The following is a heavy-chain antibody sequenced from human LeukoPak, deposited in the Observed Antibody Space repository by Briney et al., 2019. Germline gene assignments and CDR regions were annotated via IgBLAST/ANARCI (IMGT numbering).Heavy chain of an antibody. CDR1: GGSVSSESYY. D-gene: IGHD6-13*01. CDR2: IYYSGRT. V-gene: IGHV4-39*01. CDR3: ARLVGAAAHHFDY. J-gene: IGHJ4*02. Sequence: SETLSLTCTVSGGSVSSESYYWGWIRQPPGRGLEWIGTIYYSGRTYYNPSLKSRVTISVDTSENQFSLKLSSVTAADTAVYYCARLVGAAAHHFDYWGQGTLVTVSS.